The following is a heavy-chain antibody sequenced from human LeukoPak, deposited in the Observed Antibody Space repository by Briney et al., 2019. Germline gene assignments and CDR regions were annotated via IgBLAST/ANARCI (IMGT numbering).Heavy chain of an antibody. V-gene: IGHV3-33*01. CDR1: GFIFRNYG. J-gene: IGHJ4*02. D-gene: IGHD1-20*01. Sequence: PGGSLRLSCAASGFIFRNYGLHWVRQAPGKGLEWVAVIWYDGSDKYYADSVKGRFTVSRDNAKSSLYLQMNNLRAEDTAVYYCARDDNWNDKPFDLWGQGTLVTVSS. CDR2: IWYDGSDK. CDR3: ARDDNWNDKPFDL.